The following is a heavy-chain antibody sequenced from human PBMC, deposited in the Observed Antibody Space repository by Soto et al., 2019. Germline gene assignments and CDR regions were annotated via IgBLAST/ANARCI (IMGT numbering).Heavy chain of an antibody. CDR3: TSNGLSGYGLDV. Sequence: GGSLRLSCAASGFIFSIYDIQWVRQAPGKGLEWVAVISSDGSKKHYADSVKGRFTISRDNSKNTLYVQMNSLRAEDTAMYYCTSNGLSGYGLDVWGQGTTVTVSS. CDR2: ISSDGSKK. J-gene: IGHJ6*02. CDR1: GFIFSIYD. V-gene: IGHV3-30*03. D-gene: IGHD2-8*01.